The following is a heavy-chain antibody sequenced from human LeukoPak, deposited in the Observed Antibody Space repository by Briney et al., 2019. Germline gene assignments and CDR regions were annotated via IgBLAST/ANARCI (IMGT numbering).Heavy chain of an antibody. J-gene: IGHJ4*02. V-gene: IGHV3-30*18. CDR3: AKDQILEGFDY. Sequence: PGGSLRLSCAASGFTFSSYGMHWVRQAPGKGLEWVAVISYDGSSKYYADSVKGRFTISRDNSKNTLYLQMNSLRAEDTAVYYCAKDQILEGFDYWGQGTLVTVSS. CDR2: ISYDGSSK. CDR1: GFTFSSYG.